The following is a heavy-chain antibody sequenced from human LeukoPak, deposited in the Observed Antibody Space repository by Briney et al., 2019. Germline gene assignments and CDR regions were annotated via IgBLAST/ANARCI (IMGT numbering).Heavy chain of an antibody. Sequence: SQTLSLTCTVSGGSISSGSYYWSWIRQPAGKGLEWIGRIYTSGSTNYNPSLKSRVTISVDTSKNQFSLKLSSVTAAGTAVYYCARQYYYDSSGYPNWGQGTLVAVSS. V-gene: IGHV4-61*02. D-gene: IGHD3-22*01. J-gene: IGHJ4*02. CDR2: IYTSGST. CDR3: ARQYYYDSSGYPN. CDR1: GGSISSGSYY.